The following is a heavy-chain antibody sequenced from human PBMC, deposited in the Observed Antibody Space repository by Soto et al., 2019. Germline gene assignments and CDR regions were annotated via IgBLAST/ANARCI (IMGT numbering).Heavy chain of an antibody. Sequence: SETLSLTCTVSGGSISSGSYYWSWIRQPPGKGLEWIGYIYYSGSTNYNPSLKSRVTISVDTSKNQFSLKLSSVTAADTAVYYCATYSSGHNNWFDPWGQGTLVTVSS. CDR1: GGSISSGSYY. V-gene: IGHV4-61*01. J-gene: IGHJ5*02. CDR2: IYYSGST. D-gene: IGHD6-19*01. CDR3: ATYSSGHNNWFDP.